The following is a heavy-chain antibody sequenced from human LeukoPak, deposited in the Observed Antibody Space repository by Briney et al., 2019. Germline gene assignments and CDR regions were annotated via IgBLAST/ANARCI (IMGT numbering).Heavy chain of an antibody. J-gene: IGHJ4*02. Sequence: GGSLRLSCAASEFTFTTYGMHWVRQAPGKGLEWVAFIYYDGSNIYYADYVKGRFTISRDISKNTLYLQMDSLRAEDTAIYYCARDWKTISLDYWGQGTLVTVSS. V-gene: IGHV3-33*01. CDR1: EFTFTTYG. CDR3: ARDWKTISLDY. D-gene: IGHD1-1*01. CDR2: IYYDGSNI.